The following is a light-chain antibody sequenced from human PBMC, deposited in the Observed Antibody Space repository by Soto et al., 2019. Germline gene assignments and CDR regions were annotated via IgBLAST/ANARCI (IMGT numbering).Light chain of an antibody. CDR1: QSVSTSK. Sequence: IVLTQSPGTLSLSSGVRATLFCRTSQSVSTSKLAWYQQRPGKAPRLLMYDASRRATGIPDRFSGMWSGTDFTLTISRLETEDVAVYYCQQYVNFVWTFGQGTKV. CDR3: QQYVNFVWT. J-gene: IGKJ1*01. CDR2: DAS. V-gene: IGKV3-20*01.